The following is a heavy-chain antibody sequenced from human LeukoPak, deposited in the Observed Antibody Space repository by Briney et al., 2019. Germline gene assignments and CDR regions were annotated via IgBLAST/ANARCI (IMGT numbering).Heavy chain of an antibody. Sequence: ASVKVSCKASGFTFTGYYMHWVRQAPGQGLEWMGWINPNSYDTNYAQEFQGRVTMTRDTSISTAYLELSRLRPDDTAVYYCAREEAKHSSGWPELDYWGQGTLVTVSS. CDR1: GFTFTGYY. J-gene: IGHJ4*02. CDR3: AREEAKHSSGWPELDY. CDR2: INPNSYDT. V-gene: IGHV1-2*02. D-gene: IGHD6-19*01.